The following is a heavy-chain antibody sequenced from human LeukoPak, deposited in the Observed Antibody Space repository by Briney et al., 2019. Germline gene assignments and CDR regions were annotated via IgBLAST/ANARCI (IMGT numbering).Heavy chain of an antibody. CDR2: ISSYNGNT. CDR3: ARDSGDYYDSSGYLDY. CDR1: GYTFPSYG. Sequence: ASVKVSCKAPGYTFPSYGISWVRQAPGQGLEWMGWISSYNGNTNYAQKLQGRVSMTTDTSTRTAYMELRSLRSDDTAVYYCARDSGDYYDSSGYLDYWGQGTLVTVSS. D-gene: IGHD3-22*01. J-gene: IGHJ4*02. V-gene: IGHV1-18*01.